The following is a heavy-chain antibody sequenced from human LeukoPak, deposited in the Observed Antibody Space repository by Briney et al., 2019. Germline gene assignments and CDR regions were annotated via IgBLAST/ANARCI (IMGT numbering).Heavy chain of an antibody. Sequence: SSETLSLTCTVSGGSISSGGYYWSWIRQHPGKGLEWIGEINHSGSTNYNPSLKSRVTISVDTSKNQFSLKLSSVTAADTAVYYCARDFGAFDIWGQGTMVTVSS. D-gene: IGHD3-3*01. CDR3: ARDFGAFDI. J-gene: IGHJ3*02. CDR1: GGSISSGGYY. CDR2: INHSGST. V-gene: IGHV4-39*07.